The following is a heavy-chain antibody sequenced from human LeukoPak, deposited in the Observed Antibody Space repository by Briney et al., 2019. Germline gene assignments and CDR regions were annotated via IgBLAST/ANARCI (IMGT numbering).Heavy chain of an antibody. V-gene: IGHV4-31*03. CDR2: IYYSGST. CDR1: GGSISSGGYY. Sequence: SQTLSLTCTVSGGSISSGGYYWSWIRQHPGKGLEWIGYIYYSGSTYYNPSLKSRVTISVDTSKNQFSLKLGSVTAADTAVYYCARDPSNYCSSTSCYKYGMDVWGKGTTVTVSS. CDR3: ARDPSNYCSSTSCYKYGMDV. J-gene: IGHJ6*04. D-gene: IGHD2-2*02.